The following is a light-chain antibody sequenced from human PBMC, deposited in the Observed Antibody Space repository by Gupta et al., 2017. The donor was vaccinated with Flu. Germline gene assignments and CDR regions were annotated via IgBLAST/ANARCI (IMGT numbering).Light chain of an antibody. V-gene: IGLV2-14*01. CDR3: SSYTSTNTFYV. Sequence: QSALTQPASVSGSPGQSITISCTGTSSDVGRSDSVSWYQQHPGKAPKLLIYDVSNRPSGVSSRFSGSKSGNTASLTISGLEAEDETDYYCSSYTSTNTFYVFGPGTKVTVL. CDR1: SSDVGRSDS. CDR2: DVS. J-gene: IGLJ1*01.